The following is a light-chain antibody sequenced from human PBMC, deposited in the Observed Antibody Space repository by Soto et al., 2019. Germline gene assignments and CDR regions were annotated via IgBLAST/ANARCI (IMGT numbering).Light chain of an antibody. CDR2: DVS. CDR1: SSDVGGYNY. V-gene: IGLV2-14*01. CDR3: SSYTSSSTLVA. Sequence: QSALTQPASVCGSPGQSITISCTGTSSDVGGYNYVSWYQQHPGKAPKRMIYDVSNRPSRVSNRFSGSKSGNTAYLTISGLQAEDEADYYCSSYTSSSTLVAFGGGTKLTVL. J-gene: IGLJ2*01.